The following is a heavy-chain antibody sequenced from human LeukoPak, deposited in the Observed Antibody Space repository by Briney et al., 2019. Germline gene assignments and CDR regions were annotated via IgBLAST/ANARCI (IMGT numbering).Heavy chain of an antibody. Sequence: GGSLRLSCAASGFKFSSYGMHWVRQAPGKGLEWVAFIQYDGGNKYYADSVKGRFTISRDNSKNTLYLQTNSLRAEDTAVYYCAKDRTGPAEHWGQGTLVTASS. CDR1: GFKFSSYG. J-gene: IGHJ1*01. V-gene: IGHV3-30*02. CDR2: IQYDGGNK. CDR3: AKDRTGPAEH.